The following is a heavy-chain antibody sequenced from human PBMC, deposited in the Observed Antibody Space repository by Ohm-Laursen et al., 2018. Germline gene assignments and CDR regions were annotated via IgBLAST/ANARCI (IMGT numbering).Heavy chain of an antibody. CDR3: AKREEVFDI. Sequence: SLRLSCAASGFTFSSYGMHWVRQAPGKGLEWVAVIWYDGSNKYYADSVKGRFTISRDNSKNTLHLQMNSLRAEDTAVYYCAKREEVFDIWGQGTMVTVSS. CDR1: GFTFSSYG. D-gene: IGHD5-24*01. CDR2: IWYDGSNK. J-gene: IGHJ3*02. V-gene: IGHV3-33*06.